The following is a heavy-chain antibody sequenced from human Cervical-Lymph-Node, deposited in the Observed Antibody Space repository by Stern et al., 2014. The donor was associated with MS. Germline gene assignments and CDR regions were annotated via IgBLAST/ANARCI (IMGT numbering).Heavy chain of an antibody. J-gene: IGHJ4*02. CDR2: IYYSGNT. CDR1: GGSISSGDYY. D-gene: IGHD4-11*01. CDR3: ASSSYLPPYFAS. V-gene: IGHV4-30-4*01. Sequence: QVQLVESGPGLVRPSETLSLTCAVSGGSISSGDYYWNWIRQPPGKDLEWIGYIYYSGNTYYDPSFRSRVTISVDMSANQFSLELRSVSAADTAVYFCASSSYLPPYFASWGQGVLVTVSS.